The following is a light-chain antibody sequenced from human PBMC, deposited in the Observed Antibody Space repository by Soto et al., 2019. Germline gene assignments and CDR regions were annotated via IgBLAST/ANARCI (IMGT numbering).Light chain of an antibody. CDR3: KQYNSYSWT. CDR1: QTISSW. CDR2: KAS. J-gene: IGKJ1*01. V-gene: IGKV1-5*03. Sequence: DIQMTQSPSTLSGSVGDRVTITCRASQTISSWLAWYQQKPGKAPKLLIYKASTLKSGVQSRFSGSGSGTDFTLTIRSLQPEDFATYYCKQYNSYSWTFGQGTKVDIK.